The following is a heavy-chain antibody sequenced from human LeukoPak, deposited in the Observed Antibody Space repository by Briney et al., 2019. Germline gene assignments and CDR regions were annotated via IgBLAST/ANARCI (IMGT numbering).Heavy chain of an antibody. CDR3: ARNLGYCSGGSCFPFDY. V-gene: IGHV3-7*01. D-gene: IGHD2-15*01. CDR1: GFTLSSNW. Sequence: PGGSLRLSCAASGFTLSSNWMSWVRQAPGKGLEGVANIRQDGSEKYYVDSVKGRFTISRDNAKNSLYLQMNSLRAEDTAVYYCARNLGYCSGGSCFPFDYWGQGTLVTVSS. CDR2: IRQDGSEK. J-gene: IGHJ4*02.